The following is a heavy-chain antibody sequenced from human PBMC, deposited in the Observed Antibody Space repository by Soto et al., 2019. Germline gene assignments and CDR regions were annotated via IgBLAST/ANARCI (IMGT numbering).Heavy chain of an antibody. V-gene: IGHV3-30*03. CDR1: EFAFSSYG. D-gene: IGHD3-3*01. J-gene: IGHJ4*02. CDR3: ARPGRDYWSGRYYFDY. CDR2: ISYDGSIT. Sequence: QVQLVESGGGVVQPGRSLRLSCAASEFAFSSYGMHWVRQAPGKGLEWVAVISYDGSITYYADSVKGRFTISRDNSKNTLYLQMNSLRAEDTVVYYCARPGRDYWSGRYYFDYWGQGTLVSVSS.